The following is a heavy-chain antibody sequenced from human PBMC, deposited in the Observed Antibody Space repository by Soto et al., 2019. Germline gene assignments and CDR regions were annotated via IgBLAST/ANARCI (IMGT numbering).Heavy chain of an antibody. CDR2: AHHSGRT. Sequence: QVQLQESGPGLVKPSGTLSLTRTVSGGSMSSSNWWNWVRQPPGKGLEWIGEAHHSGRTNYNPSLKSRVTISVDKSTNHFSLRLSSVTAADTAVYYCARSAATVLDYWGQGTLVTVSS. V-gene: IGHV4-4*02. CDR3: ARSAATVLDY. J-gene: IGHJ4*02. CDR1: GGSMSSSNW. D-gene: IGHD5-18*01.